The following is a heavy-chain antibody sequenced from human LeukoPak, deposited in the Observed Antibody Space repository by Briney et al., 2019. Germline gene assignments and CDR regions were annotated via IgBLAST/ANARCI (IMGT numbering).Heavy chain of an antibody. V-gene: IGHV3-21*01. CDR2: IRGSSSYI. CDR3: ARGYSSWHDY. CDR1: GFTFSSYS. J-gene: IGHJ4*02. Sequence: GGSLRLSCAASGFTFSSYSMNWVRQAPGKGLEWVSSIRGSSSYIYYADSVKGRFTISRDNAKNSLYLQMNSLRVEDTAVYYCARGYSSWHDYWGQGTLVTVSS. D-gene: IGHD6-13*01.